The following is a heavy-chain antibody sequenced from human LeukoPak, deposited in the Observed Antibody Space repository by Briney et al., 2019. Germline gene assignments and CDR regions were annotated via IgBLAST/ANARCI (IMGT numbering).Heavy chain of an antibody. D-gene: IGHD6-19*01. CDR3: VRTEVSSGSEDY. Sequence: NPSETLSLTCTLCGCSISSYYWSWIRQPPGKGLEWIGYIYYSGSTNYNPSLKSRVTISVDTSKNQFSLKLSSVTAADTAVYYCVRTEVSSGSEDYWGQGTLVTVSS. J-gene: IGHJ4*02. V-gene: IGHV4-59*08. CDR1: GCSISSYY. CDR2: IYYSGST.